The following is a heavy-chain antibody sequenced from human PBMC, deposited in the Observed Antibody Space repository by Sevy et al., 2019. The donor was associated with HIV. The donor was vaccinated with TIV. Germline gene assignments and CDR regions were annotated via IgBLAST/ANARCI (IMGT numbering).Heavy chain of an antibody. D-gene: IGHD3-10*01. CDR2: ISGSGGRT. CDR1: GFTFSSYA. J-gene: IGHJ4*02. Sequence: GGSLRLSCAASGFTFSSYAMSWVRQAPGKGLEWVSAISGSGGRTYYAHSVKGRFTISRDNSKNMLYLQRNSLRADDTAIYYCAKNWDSLWFGELSYFDYWGQGTLVTVSS. CDR3: AKNWDSLWFGELSYFDY. V-gene: IGHV3-23*01.